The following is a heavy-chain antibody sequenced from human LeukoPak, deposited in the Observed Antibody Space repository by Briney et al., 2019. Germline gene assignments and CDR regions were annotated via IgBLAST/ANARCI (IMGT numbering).Heavy chain of an antibody. V-gene: IGHV1-69*04. J-gene: IGHJ3*02. CDR3: ARRVVPAADAFDI. CDR1: GGTFSSYA. CDR2: IIPILGIA. D-gene: IGHD2-2*01. Sequence: ASVKVSCKASGGTFSSYAISWVRQAPGQGLEWMGRIIPILGIANYAQKFQGRVTITADKSTSTAYMELSSLRSEDTAVYYCARRVVPAADAFDIWGQGTMVTVSS.